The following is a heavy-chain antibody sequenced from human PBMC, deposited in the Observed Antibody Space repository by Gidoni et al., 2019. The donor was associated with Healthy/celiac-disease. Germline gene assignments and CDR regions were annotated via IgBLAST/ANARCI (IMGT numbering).Heavy chain of an antibody. CDR1: GGSLSSSSYY. J-gene: IGHJ4*02. CDR3: ARDLSIAARPFDY. Sequence: QLQLQESGPGLVKPSETLSLTCTVSGGSLSSSSYYWGWIRQPPGKGLEWIGSIYYSGSTYYNPSLKSRVTISVDTSKNQFSLKLSSVTAADTAVYYCARDLSIAARPFDYWGQGTLVTVSS. V-gene: IGHV4-39*07. CDR2: IYYSGST. D-gene: IGHD6-6*01.